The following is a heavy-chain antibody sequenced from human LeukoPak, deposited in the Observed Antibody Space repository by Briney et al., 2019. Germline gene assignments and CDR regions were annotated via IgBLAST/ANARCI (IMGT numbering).Heavy chain of an antibody. CDR2: ISYDGSNK. CDR1: GFTFSSDG. Sequence: GGSLRLSCAAAGFTFSSDGMHWVRQAPGKGLGWEAVISYDGSNKYYADSVKGRFTISRDNSKNTLYLQMNSLRAEDTAVYYCAKGPHFTMVRGVTFLDYWGQGTLVAVSS. CDR3: AKGPHFTMVRGVTFLDY. D-gene: IGHD3-10*01. V-gene: IGHV3-30*02. J-gene: IGHJ4*02.